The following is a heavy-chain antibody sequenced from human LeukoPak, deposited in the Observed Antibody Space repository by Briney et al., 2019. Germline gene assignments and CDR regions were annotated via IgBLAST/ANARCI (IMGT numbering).Heavy chain of an antibody. CDR3: AKGSPFDY. CDR1: GFTFSSYA. CDR2: ISGSGGSI. J-gene: IGHJ4*02. V-gene: IGHV3-23*01. Sequence: PEGSLRLSCAASGFTFSSYAMSWVRPAPGKGLEWVSSISGSGGSIYYADSVKGRFTISRDNSKNTLYLQMDSLRAEDTAVYYCAKGSPFDYWGQGTLVTVSS.